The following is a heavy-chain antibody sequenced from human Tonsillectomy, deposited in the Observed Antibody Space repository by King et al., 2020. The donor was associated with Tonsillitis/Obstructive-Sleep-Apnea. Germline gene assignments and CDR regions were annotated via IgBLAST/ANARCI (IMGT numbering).Heavy chain of an antibody. CDR2: IYWDDDE. CDR1: GFSLSTSGGR. J-gene: IGHJ4*02. V-gene: IGHV2-5*02. D-gene: IGHD1-14*01. Sequence: TLKESGPTLVKPTQTLTLTCTFSGFSLSTSGGRVGWIRQPPGKALEWLALIYWDDDERYSPSLKTRLTITKDTSKNQVLLTMTNMDPVDTATYYWAHSTLYLTAYDYWGQGALVTVSS. CDR3: AHSTLYLTAYDY.